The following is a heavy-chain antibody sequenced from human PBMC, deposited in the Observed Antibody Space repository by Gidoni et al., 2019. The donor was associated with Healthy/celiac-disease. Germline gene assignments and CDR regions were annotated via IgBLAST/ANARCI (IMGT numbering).Heavy chain of an antibody. CDR3: ARGRPRSGTGS. Sequence: QVQLQQWGAGLLKPSETLSLTCAVSGGSFSGYYWSWIRQPPGKGLEWIGEINHSGSTNYNPSLKSRVTISVDTSKNQFSLKLSSVTAADTAVYYCARGRPRSGTGSWGQGTLVTVSS. CDR1: GGSFSGYY. J-gene: IGHJ5*02. V-gene: IGHV4-34*01. CDR2: INHSGST. D-gene: IGHD3-10*01.